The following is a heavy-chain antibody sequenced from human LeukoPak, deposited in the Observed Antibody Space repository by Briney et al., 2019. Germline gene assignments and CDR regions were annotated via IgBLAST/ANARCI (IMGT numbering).Heavy chain of an antibody. CDR2: ISGSGGST. D-gene: IGHD6-13*01. J-gene: IGHJ6*02. CDR3: AKEAAADTYYYYGMDV. Sequence: GGSLRLSRAASGFTFSGYAMSWVRQAPGKGLEWVSAISGSGGSTYYADSVKGRFTISRDNSKNTLYLQMNSLRAEDTAVYYCAKEAAADTYYYYGMDVWGQGTTVTVSS. CDR1: GFTFSGYA. V-gene: IGHV3-23*01.